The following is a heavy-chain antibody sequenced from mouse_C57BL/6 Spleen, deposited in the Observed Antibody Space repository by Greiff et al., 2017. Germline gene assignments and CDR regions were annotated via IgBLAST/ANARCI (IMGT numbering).Heavy chain of an antibody. Sequence: VQLQQSGAELVKPGASVKLSCKASGYTFTEYTIHWVKQRSGQGLEWIGWFYPGSGSIKYNEKFKDKATLTADKSSSTAYMELSRLTSEDSAVYFCARHEEGLGTTVPSAWFAYWGQGTLVTVSA. J-gene: IGHJ3*01. CDR1: GYTFTEYT. CDR2: FYPGSGSI. CDR3: ARHEEGLGTTVPSAWFAY. V-gene: IGHV1-62-2*01. D-gene: IGHD1-1*01.